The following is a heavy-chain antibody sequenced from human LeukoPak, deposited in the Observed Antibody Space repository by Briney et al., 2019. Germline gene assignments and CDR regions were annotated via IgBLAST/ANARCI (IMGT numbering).Heavy chain of an antibody. D-gene: IGHD5-12*01. CDR2: IYYSGST. CDR3: ARDSPGGYTMTRYFDY. J-gene: IGHJ4*02. CDR1: GGSISISSYY. V-gene: IGHV4-39*07. Sequence: SETLSLTCTVSGGSISISSYYCGWIRQPPGKGLEWIVSIYYSGSTYYNPSLKSRVTISVDTSKNQFSLKLSSVTAADTAVYYCARDSPGGYTMTRYFDYWGQGTLVTVSS.